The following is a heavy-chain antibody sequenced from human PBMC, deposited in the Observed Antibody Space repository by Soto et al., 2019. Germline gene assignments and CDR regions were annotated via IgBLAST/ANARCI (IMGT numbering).Heavy chain of an antibody. D-gene: IGHD2-15*01. CDR1: GYIFTAYS. CDR3: AREENCSDGICYSEYFQR. J-gene: IGHJ1*01. CDR2: VNPSGGST. V-gene: IGHV1-46*01. Sequence: QVQLEQSGAEVKKPGASVKVSCKASGYIFTAYSMHWVRRAPGQGLQWMGVVNPSGGSTNYAQKFRGRITLTRDTSRNKFYMDLSSLTSEDTAVYYCAREENCSDGICYSEYFQRWGQGTLVTVSS.